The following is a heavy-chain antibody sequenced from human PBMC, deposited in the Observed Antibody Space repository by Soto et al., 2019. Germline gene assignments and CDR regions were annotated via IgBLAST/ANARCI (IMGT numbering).Heavy chain of an antibody. CDR1: GGSISSRSYY. CDR3: ARAIAQDAFDI. D-gene: IGHD2-15*01. J-gene: IGHJ3*02. CDR2: IYYSGST. V-gene: IGHV4-39*01. Sequence: PSETLSLTCTVSGGSISSRSYYWGWIRQPPGKGLEWIGSIYYSGSTYYNPSLKSRVTISVDTSKNQFSLKLSSVTAADTAVYYCARAIAQDAFDIWGQGTMVTVS.